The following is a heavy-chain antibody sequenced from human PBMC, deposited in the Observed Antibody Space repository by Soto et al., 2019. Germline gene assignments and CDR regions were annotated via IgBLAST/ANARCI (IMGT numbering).Heavy chain of an antibody. Sequence: SVKVSCKASGGTFSSYAISWVRQAPGQGLEWMGGIIPIFGTANYAQKFQGRVTITADESTSTAYMELSSLRSEDTAVYYCARAGIYCSGGSCYQYYFDYWGQGTLVTVSS. CDR1: GGTFSSYA. D-gene: IGHD2-15*01. CDR3: ARAGIYCSGGSCYQYYFDY. J-gene: IGHJ4*02. CDR2: IIPIFGTA. V-gene: IGHV1-69*13.